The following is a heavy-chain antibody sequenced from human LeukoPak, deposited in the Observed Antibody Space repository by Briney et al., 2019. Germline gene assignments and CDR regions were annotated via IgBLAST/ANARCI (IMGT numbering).Heavy chain of an antibody. V-gene: IGHV5-51*01. J-gene: IGHJ2*01. CDR3: ARPSKNYYDGSGYGPGWYFDL. D-gene: IGHD3-22*01. CDR1: GYSFTSYW. CDR2: IYPGDSDT. Sequence: GKSLKISCKGSGYSFTSYWIGWVRQMPGKGLEWMGIIYPGDSDTRYSPSFQGQVTISADKSISTAYLQWSSLKASDTAMYYCARPSKNYYDGSGYGPGWYFDLWGRGTLVTVSP.